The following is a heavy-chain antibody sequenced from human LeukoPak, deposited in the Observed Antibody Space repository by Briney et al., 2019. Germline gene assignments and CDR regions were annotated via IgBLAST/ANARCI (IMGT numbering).Heavy chain of an antibody. V-gene: IGHV1-18*01. D-gene: IGHD3-22*01. CDR1: GYTFTSYG. CDR3: ARARNYYGSSGYPHYYFDY. J-gene: IGHJ4*02. Sequence: GASVKVSCKASGYTFTSYGISWVRQAPGQGLEWMGWISAYNGNTNYAQKLQGRVTMTTDTSTSTAYMELRSLRSDDTALYHCARARNYYGSSGYPHYYFDYWGQGTLVTVSS. CDR2: ISAYNGNT.